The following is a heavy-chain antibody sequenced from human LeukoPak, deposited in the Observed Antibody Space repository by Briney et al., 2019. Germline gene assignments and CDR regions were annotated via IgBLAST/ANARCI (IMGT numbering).Heavy chain of an antibody. CDR3: AGAEWEHTGEY. J-gene: IGHJ4*02. CDR1: GFTFSDYY. V-gene: IGHV3-11*01. CDR2: ISSNGSTI. D-gene: IGHD1-26*01. Sequence: GGSLRLSCAASGFTFSDYYMSWIRQAPGKGLEWVLYISSNGSTIYYADSVKGRFTIYRDNAKNSLYLQMNSLRAEDTAVYYCAGAEWEHTGEYWGQGTLVTVSS.